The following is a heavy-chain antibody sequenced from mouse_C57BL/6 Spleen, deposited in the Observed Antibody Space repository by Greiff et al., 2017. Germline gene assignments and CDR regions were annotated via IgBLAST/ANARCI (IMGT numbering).Heavy chain of an antibody. CDR2: IDPSASYT. Sequence: QVQLQQPGAELVMPGASVKLSCKASGYTFTSYWMHWVKQRPGQGLEWIGEIDPSASYTNYNQKFKGKSTLTVDKSSSTAYMQLSSLTSEDSAVYYCARSGLRGDWLAYWGQGTLVTVSA. CDR1: GYTFTSYW. CDR3: ARSGLRGDWLAY. J-gene: IGHJ3*01. D-gene: IGHD3-1*01. V-gene: IGHV1-69*01.